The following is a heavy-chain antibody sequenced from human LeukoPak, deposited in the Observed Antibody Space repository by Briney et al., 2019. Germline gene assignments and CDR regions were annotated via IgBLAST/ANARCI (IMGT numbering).Heavy chain of an antibody. Sequence: GASVKVSCKASGYTFTSYGISWVRQAPGQGLEWMGWISAYNGNTNYAQRLQGRVTMTTDSSTSTAYMELRSLRSDDTAVYYCAIQGFGEPTNYWGQGTLVTVSS. D-gene: IGHD3-10*01. CDR2: ISAYNGNT. V-gene: IGHV1-18*01. J-gene: IGHJ4*02. CDR1: GYTFTSYG. CDR3: AIQGFGEPTNY.